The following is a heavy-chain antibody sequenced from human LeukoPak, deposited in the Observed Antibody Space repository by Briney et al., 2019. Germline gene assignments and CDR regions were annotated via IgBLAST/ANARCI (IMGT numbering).Heavy chain of an antibody. D-gene: IGHD3-16*02. CDR3: ASQRIMITFGGVIALNAFDI. CDR1: GYTFTSYY. J-gene: IGHJ3*02. V-gene: IGHV1-2*02. CDR2: INPNSGGT. Sequence: ASVKVSCKASGYTFTSYYMHWVRQAPGQGLEWMGWINPNSGGTNYAQKFQGRVTMTRDTSISTAYMELRSLRSDDTAVYYCASQRIMITFGGVIALNAFDIWGQGTMVTVSS.